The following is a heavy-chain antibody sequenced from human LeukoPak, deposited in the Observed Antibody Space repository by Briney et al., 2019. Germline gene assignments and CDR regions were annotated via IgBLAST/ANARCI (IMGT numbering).Heavy chain of an antibody. V-gene: IGHV1-2*02. D-gene: IGHD6-19*01. CDR2: INPNSGGT. J-gene: IGHJ4*02. CDR3: ARVPRRGGGGWYSNPYYFDY. Sequence: ASVKVSCKASGYTFTGYYMHWVRQAPGQGLGWMGWINPNSGGTNYAQKFQGRVTMTRDTSISTAYMELSRLRSDDTAVYYCARVPRRGGGGWYSNPYYFDYWGQGTLVTVSS. CDR1: GYTFTGYY.